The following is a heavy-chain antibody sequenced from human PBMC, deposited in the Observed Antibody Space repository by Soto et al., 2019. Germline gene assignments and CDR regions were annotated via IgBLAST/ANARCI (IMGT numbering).Heavy chain of an antibody. Sequence: GSLRLSCAASGFTFSSYGMHWVRQAPGKGLEWVAVIWYDGSNKYYADSVKGRFTISRDNSKNTLYLQMNSLRAEDTAVYYCAREGVAGMSGYYYYGMDVWGQGPTVTVSS. D-gene: IGHD6-19*01. CDR1: GFTFSSYG. CDR2: IWYDGSNK. CDR3: AREGVAGMSGYYYYGMDV. V-gene: IGHV3-33*01. J-gene: IGHJ6*02.